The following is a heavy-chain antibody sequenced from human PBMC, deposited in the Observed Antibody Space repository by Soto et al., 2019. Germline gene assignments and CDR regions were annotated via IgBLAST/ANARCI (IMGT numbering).Heavy chain of an antibody. CDR2: ISGSGGST. V-gene: IGHV3-23*01. J-gene: IGHJ3*02. Sequence: GGSLRLSCAASGFTFSSYAMSWVRQAPGKGLEWVSAISGSGGSTYYADSVKGRFTISRDNSKNTLYLQMNSLRAEDTAVYYCAKDRVGSGYARSTFDIWGQGTMVTVSS. CDR1: GFTFSSYA. CDR3: AKDRVGSGYARSTFDI. D-gene: IGHD5-12*01.